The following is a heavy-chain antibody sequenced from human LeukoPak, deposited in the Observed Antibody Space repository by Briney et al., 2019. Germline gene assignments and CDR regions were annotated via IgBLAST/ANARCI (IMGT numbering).Heavy chain of an antibody. D-gene: IGHD1-26*01. CDR3: ARGVPAWEPPLDY. V-gene: IGHV1-8*02. Sequence: EASVKVSCKASGGTFSSYAISWVRQATGQGLEWMGWMNPNSGNTGYAQKFQGRVTMTRNTSISTAYMELSSLRSEDTAVYYCARGVPAWEPPLDYWGQGTLVTVSS. CDR2: MNPNSGNT. J-gene: IGHJ4*02. CDR1: GGTFSSYA.